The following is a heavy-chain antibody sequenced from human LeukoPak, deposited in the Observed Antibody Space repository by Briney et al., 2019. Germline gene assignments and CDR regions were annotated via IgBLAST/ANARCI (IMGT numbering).Heavy chain of an antibody. CDR3: AREAVEYCSGGSCSNWFDP. D-gene: IGHD2-15*01. CDR1: GYTFTSDY. CDR2: INPSSGST. J-gene: IGHJ5*02. V-gene: IGHV1-46*01. Sequence: GPSVTVSCKASGYTFTSDYMHWVRQAPGQGLEWMGIINPSSGSTCYAQKFQGRVTMTRDTSTSTVYMELSSLRSEDTAVYYCAREAVEYCSGGSCSNWFDPWGQGTLVTVSS.